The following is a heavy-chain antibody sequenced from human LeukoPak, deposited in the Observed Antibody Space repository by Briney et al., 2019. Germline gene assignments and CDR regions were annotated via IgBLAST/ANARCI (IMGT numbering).Heavy chain of an antibody. CDR1: GFTVSSNY. Sequence: PGGSLRLSCAASGFTVSSNYMSWVRQAPGKGLEWVSVIYSGGSTYYADSVKGRFTISRDNSKHTLYLQMNSLRAEDTAVYYCARESSGWYFYWGQGTLVTVSS. D-gene: IGHD6-19*01. CDR2: IYSGGST. CDR3: ARESSGWYFY. V-gene: IGHV3-53*01. J-gene: IGHJ4*02.